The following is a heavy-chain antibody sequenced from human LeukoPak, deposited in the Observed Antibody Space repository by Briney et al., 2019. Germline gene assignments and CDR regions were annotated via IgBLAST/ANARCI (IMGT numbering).Heavy chain of an antibody. CDR2: IYYSGST. J-gene: IGHJ4*02. V-gene: IGHV4-59*08. Sequence: PSETLSLTCAVYGGSFSGYDWSWIRQPPGKGLEWIGYIYYSGSTNYNPSLKSRVTISVDTSKSQFSLKLSSVTAADTAVYYCARGLGYCSNGVCYTFAYWGQGTLVTVSS. D-gene: IGHD2-8*01. CDR3: ARGLGYCSNGVCYTFAY. CDR1: GGSFSGYD.